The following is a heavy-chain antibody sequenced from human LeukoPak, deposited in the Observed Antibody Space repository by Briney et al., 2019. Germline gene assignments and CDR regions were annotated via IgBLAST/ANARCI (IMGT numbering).Heavy chain of an antibody. CDR3: ARGLGLNYFDY. V-gene: IGHV4-59*08. CDR2: IYYSGSI. CDR1: GGSMTSYY. D-gene: IGHD7-27*01. J-gene: IGHJ4*02. Sequence: SETLSLTCSVSGGSMTSYYWRWIRQSPDKGLEWIGYIYYSGSINYKPSLKSRVTISVDTSKNQFSLKLSSVTAADTAVYYCARGLGLNYFDYWGQGTLVTVSS.